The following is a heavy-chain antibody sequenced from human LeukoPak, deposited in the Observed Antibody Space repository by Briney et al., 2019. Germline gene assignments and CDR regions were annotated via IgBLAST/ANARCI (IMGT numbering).Heavy chain of an antibody. D-gene: IGHD5-18*01. J-gene: IGHJ4*02. CDR1: GFTFSSYS. V-gene: IGHV3-21*01. CDR2: ISSSSSYI. CDR3: ARGLRGYSYGLYYFDY. Sequence: SGGSLRLSCAASGFTFSSYSMNWVRQAPGKGLEWVSSISSSSSYIYYADSVKGRFTISRDNAKNSLYLQMNSLRAEDTAVYYCARGLRGYSYGLYYFDYWGQGTLVTVSS.